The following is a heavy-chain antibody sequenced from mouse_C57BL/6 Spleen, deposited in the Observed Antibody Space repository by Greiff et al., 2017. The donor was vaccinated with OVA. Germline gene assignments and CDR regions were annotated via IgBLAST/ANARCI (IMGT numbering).Heavy chain of an antibody. CDR2: INPSSGYP. J-gene: IGHJ4*01. CDR3: ATAYDWNAMDY. Sequence: VQLQQSGAELAKPGASVKLSCKASGYTFTSYWMHWVKQRPGQGLEWIGYINPSSGYPKYNQKFKDKATLTADKSSSTAYMQLSSLTYEDSAVYYCATAYDWNAMDYWGQGTSVTVSS. CDR1: GYTFTSYW. V-gene: IGHV1-7*01. D-gene: IGHD2-13*01.